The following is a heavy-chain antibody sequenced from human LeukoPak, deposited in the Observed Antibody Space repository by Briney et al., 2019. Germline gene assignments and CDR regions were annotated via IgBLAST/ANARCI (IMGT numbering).Heavy chain of an antibody. CDR3: ATISRGIAVDHDAFDV. J-gene: IGHJ3*01. CDR1: GGTFSSYA. V-gene: IGHV1-69*13. CDR2: IIPIFGTA. Sequence: GASVKVSCKASGGTFSSYAISWVRQAPGQGLEWMGGIIPIFGTANYAQKFQGRVTITADESTSTAYMELSSLRSEDTSVYYCATISRGIAVDHDAFDVWGQGTMVTVSS. D-gene: IGHD6-19*01.